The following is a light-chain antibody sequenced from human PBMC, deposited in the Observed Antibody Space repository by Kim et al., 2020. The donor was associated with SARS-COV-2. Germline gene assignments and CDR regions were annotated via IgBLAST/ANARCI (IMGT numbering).Light chain of an antibody. CDR1: QAISTA. CDR3: QQFDSYPLT. Sequence: ASVGDRITFTCRASQAISTAVAWYHQKPGKPPKLLVFDASSLHTDVPSRFSGSRSGTEFTLTISGLQTEDFATYYCQQFDSYPLTFGGGTKVDIK. CDR2: DAS. V-gene: IGKV1-13*02. J-gene: IGKJ4*01.